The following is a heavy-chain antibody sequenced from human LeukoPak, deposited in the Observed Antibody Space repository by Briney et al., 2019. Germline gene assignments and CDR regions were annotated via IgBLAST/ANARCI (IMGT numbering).Heavy chain of an antibody. V-gene: IGHV3-30*18. D-gene: IGHD2-21*01. J-gene: IGHJ4*02. CDR3: AKDVVAMDY. CDR2: ISYDGSNK. CDR1: GFTFSSYG. Sequence: GGSLRLSCAASGFTFSSYGMHWVRQAPGKGLEWVVVISYDGSNKYYADSVKGRFTISRDNSKNTLYLQMNSLRAEDTAVYYCAKDVVAMDYWGQGTLVTVSS.